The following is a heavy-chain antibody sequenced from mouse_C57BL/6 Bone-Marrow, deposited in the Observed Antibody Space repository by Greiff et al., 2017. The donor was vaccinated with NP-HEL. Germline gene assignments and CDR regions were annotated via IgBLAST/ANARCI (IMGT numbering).Heavy chain of an antibody. J-gene: IGHJ2*01. CDR3: ARRLFITDY. CDR1: GYSITSGYY. CDR2: ISYDGSN. V-gene: IGHV3-6*01. Sequence: ESGPGLVKPSQSLSLTCSVTGYSITSGYYWNWIRQFPGNKLEWMGYISYDGSNNYNPSLKNRISITRDTSKNQFFLKLNSVTTEDTATYYCARRLFITDYWGQGTTLTVSS. D-gene: IGHD1-1*01.